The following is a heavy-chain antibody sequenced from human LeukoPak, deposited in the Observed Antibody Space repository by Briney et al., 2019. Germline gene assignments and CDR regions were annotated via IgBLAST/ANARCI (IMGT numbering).Heavy chain of an antibody. CDR1: GGSISSYY. D-gene: IGHD3-10*02. CDR3: ARDRLVFYFDL. J-gene: IGHJ2*01. Sequence: ETSETLSLTCTVSGGSISSYYWSWIRQPPGKGLEWIGYIYYSGSTNYNPSLKSRVTISVDRSKNQFSLKLSSVTAADTAVYYCARDRLVFYFDLWGRGTLVTVSS. CDR2: IYYSGST. V-gene: IGHV4-59*12.